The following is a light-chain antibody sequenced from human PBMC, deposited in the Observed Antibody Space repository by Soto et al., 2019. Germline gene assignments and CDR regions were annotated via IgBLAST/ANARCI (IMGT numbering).Light chain of an antibody. Sequence: IQVTKSRSTLSPSVPDRATTTLPASKSISSWLAWYQQTPGKAPKLLIYDASSLESGVPSWFSGSGSGTEFTLTISSLQPDDFATYYRQQYNSYSTFGQGTKVDIK. CDR2: DAS. V-gene: IGKV1-5*01. J-gene: IGKJ1*01. CDR3: QQYNSYST. CDR1: KSISSW.